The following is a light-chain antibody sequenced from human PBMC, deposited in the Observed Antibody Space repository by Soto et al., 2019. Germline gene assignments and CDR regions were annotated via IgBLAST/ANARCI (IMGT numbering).Light chain of an antibody. CDR3: SSYTSSSTRV. CDR1: SSDVGGYNY. Sequence: QSVLTQPASVSGSPGQSITISCTGISSDVGGYNYVSWYQQHPGKAPKLMIYDVSNRPSGVSNRFSGSKSDNTASLTISGLQAEDEADYYCSSYTSSSTRVFGGGTKLTVL. V-gene: IGLV2-14*01. J-gene: IGLJ3*02. CDR2: DVS.